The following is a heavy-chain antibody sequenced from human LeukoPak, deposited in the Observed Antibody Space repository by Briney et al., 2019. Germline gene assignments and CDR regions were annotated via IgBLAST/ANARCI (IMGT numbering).Heavy chain of an antibody. CDR3: ARLTGASDY. CDR2: ISFDGSNE. J-gene: IGHJ4*02. CDR1: GFTFSGYG. D-gene: IGHD7-27*01. Sequence: GRSLRLSCAASGFTFSGYGMHWVRQAPGKGLEWVAVISFDGSNEYYADSVKGRFTISRDNSKNTLYLQMNSLIYEDTAVYYCARLTGASDYWGQGALVTVSS. V-gene: IGHV3-30*03.